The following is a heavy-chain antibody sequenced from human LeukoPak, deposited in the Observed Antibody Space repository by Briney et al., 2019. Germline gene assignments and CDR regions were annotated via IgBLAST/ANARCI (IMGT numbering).Heavy chain of an antibody. CDR2: IRSYNGNT. J-gene: IGHJ4*02. CDR1: GYTFTSYG. CDR3: ASRPGLGITGTTATDY. D-gene: IGHD1-7*01. Sequence: ASVKVSCKASGYTFTSYGISWVRQAPGQGLEWMGWIRSYNGNTNYAQKLQGRVTMTTDTSTSTAYMELRSLRSDDTAVYYCASRPGLGITGTTATDYWGQGTLVTVSS. V-gene: IGHV1-18*01.